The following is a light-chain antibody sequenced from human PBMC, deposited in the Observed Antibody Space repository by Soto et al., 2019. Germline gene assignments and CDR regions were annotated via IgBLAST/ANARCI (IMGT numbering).Light chain of an antibody. Sequence: DIQMTQSPSSVSASVGDRVTITCRACQGVSSWVAWYQQKPGKAPKLLIYAASTLQGGVPSRFSGSGSGTDFTLTISSLQPEDFATYYCQQSNTFPPTFGQGTNVDIK. V-gene: IGKV1-12*01. J-gene: IGKJ1*01. CDR1: QGVSSW. CDR3: QQSNTFPPT. CDR2: AAS.